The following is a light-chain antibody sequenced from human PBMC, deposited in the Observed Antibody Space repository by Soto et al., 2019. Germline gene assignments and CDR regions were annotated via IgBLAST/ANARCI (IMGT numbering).Light chain of an antibody. CDR1: RNDVGTYNF. V-gene: IGLV2-23*02. Sequence: QSALTQPASVSGSPGQSITISCTGTRNDVGTYNFVSWYQQYPGKAPKLLISEVNKRPSAVSTRFSGSKSGNTASLTISGLQAEDEADYYCCSYAGRSTYVFGTGTKLTVL. CDR2: EVN. CDR3: CSYAGRSTYV. J-gene: IGLJ1*01.